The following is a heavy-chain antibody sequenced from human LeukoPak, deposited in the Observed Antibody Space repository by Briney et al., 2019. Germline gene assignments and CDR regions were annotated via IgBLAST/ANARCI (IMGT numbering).Heavy chain of an antibody. CDR2: ISANNGNT. V-gene: IGHV1-18*01. Sequence: ASVKVSCKASGYTFTTFGISWVRQAPGQGLEWMGWISANNGNTNRAQKFQGRVTMTTDTSTSTAYMELRSLRSDDTAVYYCARDPGSFLSSTGWLNWFAPWGQGTLVTVSS. CDR3: ARDPGSFLSSTGWLNWFAP. J-gene: IGHJ5*02. D-gene: IGHD6-19*01. CDR1: GYTFTTFG.